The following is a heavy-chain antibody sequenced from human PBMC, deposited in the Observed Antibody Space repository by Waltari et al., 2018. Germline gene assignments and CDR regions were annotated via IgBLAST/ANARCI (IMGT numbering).Heavy chain of an antibody. CDR2: INPLSGGT. D-gene: IGHD1-1*01. J-gene: IGHJ4*02. CDR1: GYSLTGHY. CDR3: AREPTGTDLDY. V-gene: IGHV1-2*06. Sequence: QVQLVQSGAELRKPGASVKVSCRASGYSLTGHYIHWVRQAPGQGREWVGRINPLSGGTNYAQKFQGRVTMTRDTSLSTAYMDLSSLRSDDAAVYFCAREPTGTDLDYWGQGTLVTVSS.